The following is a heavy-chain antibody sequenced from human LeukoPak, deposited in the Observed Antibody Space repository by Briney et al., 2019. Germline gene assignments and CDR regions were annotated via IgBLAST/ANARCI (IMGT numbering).Heavy chain of an antibody. Sequence: SQTLSLTCDGSGGSINSGGYSWSWIRQPPGKGLEGIEFIYYSGSTYYNPSLKSRVTISVDTSKNQFSLKLSSVTAADTAVYYCARGEYGSGRYYYFDYWGQGTLVTVSS. CDR3: ARGEYGSGRYYYFDY. D-gene: IGHD3-10*01. V-gene: IGHV4-30-4*07. CDR1: GGSINSGGYS. J-gene: IGHJ4*02. CDR2: IYYSGST.